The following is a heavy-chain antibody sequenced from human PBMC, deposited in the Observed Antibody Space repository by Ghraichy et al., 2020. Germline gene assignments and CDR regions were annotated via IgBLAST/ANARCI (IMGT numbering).Heavy chain of an antibody. J-gene: IGHJ4*02. D-gene: IGHD2-21*01. CDR2: FYKSGTT. V-gene: IGHV4-59*01. CDR1: GDSIINDH. Sequence: SETLSLTCSVSGDSIINDHWSWVRQPPGKGLEWIGYFYKSGTTNYNPSLNSRVTISVDTSKRQSSLKLTSVTAADTAVYYCVDGIALWGQGTLVIVSS. CDR3: VDGIAL.